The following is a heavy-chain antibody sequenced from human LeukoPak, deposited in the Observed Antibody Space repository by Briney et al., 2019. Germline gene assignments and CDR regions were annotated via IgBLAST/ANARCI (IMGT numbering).Heavy chain of an antibody. V-gene: IGHV3-11*01. D-gene: IGHD7-27*01. J-gene: IGHJ4*02. CDR2: IIESGGTM. CDR1: GFMFRDYY. Sequence: GGSLRLSCATSGFMFRDYYMNWIRQAPGKGLEWVSSIIESGGTMHYADSVKGRFTISRDNAKNSLYLQMNSLRADDTAVYYCVRNWGLDYWGQGTLVTVSS. CDR3: VRNWGLDY.